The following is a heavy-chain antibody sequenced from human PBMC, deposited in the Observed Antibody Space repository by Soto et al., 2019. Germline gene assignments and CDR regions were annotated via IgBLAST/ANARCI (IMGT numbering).Heavy chain of an antibody. CDR2: IIPMFGTP. J-gene: IGHJ4*02. CDR1: GVTFNRQD. Sequence: SVKVSCKASGVTFNRQDMRWVRQAPGQGLEWMGGIIPMFGTPHYAEKFQDRVTITADESTGTAYLELSSLTSEDTAVYYCAPSEGRDGYSFYYWGPGTLVTLS. D-gene: IGHD5-12*01. V-gene: IGHV1-69*13. CDR3: APSEGRDGYSFYY.